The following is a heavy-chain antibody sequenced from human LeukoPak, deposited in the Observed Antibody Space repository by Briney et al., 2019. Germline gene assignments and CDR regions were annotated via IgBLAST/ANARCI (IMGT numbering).Heavy chain of an antibody. Sequence: SDTLSLTCTVSGGSISSGGYYWSWIRQHPGKGLEWIGYIYYSGSTYYNPSLQSRVTISMDTSKNQFSLNLSSVTAADTAVYYCARRAPSAGYFDLWGRGTLVTVSS. J-gene: IGHJ2*01. CDR3: ARRAPSAGYFDL. V-gene: IGHV4-31*03. CDR2: IYYSGST. CDR1: GGSISSGGYY.